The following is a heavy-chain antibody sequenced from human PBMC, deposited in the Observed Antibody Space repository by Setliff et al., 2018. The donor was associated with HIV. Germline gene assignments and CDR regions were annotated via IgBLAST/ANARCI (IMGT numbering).Heavy chain of an antibody. V-gene: IGHV3-23*01. CDR1: GFTFSNYA. D-gene: IGHD2-21*01. Sequence: GGSLRLSCAASGFTFSNYAMSWVRQAPGKGLDWVSVISGSGDSTYYADSVKGRFTISRDNSKNTLSLQMNSLRAEDTAVYYCTTETYCGGDCLDYWGQGTLVTVSS. J-gene: IGHJ4*02. CDR3: TTETYCGGDCLDY. CDR2: ISGSGDST.